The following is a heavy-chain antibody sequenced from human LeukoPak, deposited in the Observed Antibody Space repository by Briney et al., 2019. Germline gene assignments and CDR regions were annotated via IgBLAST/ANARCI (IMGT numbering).Heavy chain of an antibody. D-gene: IGHD6-13*01. CDR3: ARSGSSSWYWGIDY. CDR1: GGSISSGSDC. V-gene: IGHV4-61*02. J-gene: IGHJ4*02. CDR2: IYTSGST. Sequence: SETLSLTCTVSGGSISSGSDCWSWIRQPAGKGLEWIGRIYTSGSTNYNPSLKSRVTISVDTSKNQFSLKLSSVTAADTAVYYCARSGSSSWYWGIDYWGQGTLVTVSS.